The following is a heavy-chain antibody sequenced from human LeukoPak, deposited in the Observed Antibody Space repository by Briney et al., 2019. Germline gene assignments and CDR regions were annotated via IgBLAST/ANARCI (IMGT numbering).Heavy chain of an antibody. D-gene: IGHD6-13*01. CDR1: GGSFSGYY. CDR2: INHSGST. Sequence: PSETLSLTCAVYGGSFSGYYWSWIRQPPGKGLEWIGEINHSGSTNYNPSLKSRVTISVDTSKNQFSLKLSSVTAADTAVYYCARGSSSWFDYRGQGTLVTVSS. V-gene: IGHV4-34*01. J-gene: IGHJ4*02. CDR3: ARGSSSWFDY.